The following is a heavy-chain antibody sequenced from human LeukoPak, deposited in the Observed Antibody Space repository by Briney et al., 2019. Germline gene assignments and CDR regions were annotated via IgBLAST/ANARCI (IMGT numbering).Heavy chain of an antibody. CDR2: IKQDGSDN. CDR3: ARDPRSGWCGGLDF. CDR1: GFPFSSYW. D-gene: IGHD6-19*01. Sequence: GGSLRLSCAASGFPFSSYWMTWVRQAPGKGLEWVANIKQDGSDNYYVDSVKGRFTISGDNAKNSLYLQMSSLRPEDTAVYYCARDPRSGWCGGLDFWGQGILVTVSS. J-gene: IGHJ4*02. V-gene: IGHV3-7*01.